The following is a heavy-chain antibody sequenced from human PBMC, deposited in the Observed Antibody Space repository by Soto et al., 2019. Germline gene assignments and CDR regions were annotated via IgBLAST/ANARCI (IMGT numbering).Heavy chain of an antibody. CDR1: GYTFTSYG. D-gene: IGHD3-16*02. CDR3: ATASYDYGWGSSRYHCFDC. J-gene: IGHJ4*02. Sequence: ASVKVSCKASGYTFTSYGISWVRQDPGQGVEWMGWISAYNGNTNYAQKLQGRVTMTADTSTSTSSLELRCLSSDDTAVYYFATASYDYGWGSSRYHCFDCWGQGTMVTVSS. V-gene: IGHV1-18*01. CDR2: ISAYNGNT.